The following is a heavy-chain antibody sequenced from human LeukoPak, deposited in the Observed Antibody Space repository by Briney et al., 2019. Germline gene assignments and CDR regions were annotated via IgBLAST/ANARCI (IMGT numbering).Heavy chain of an antibody. CDR1: GGSISSGDYY. D-gene: IGHD3-10*01. CDR2: IYYSGST. J-gene: IGHJ4*01. Sequence: SETLSLTCTVSGGSISSGDYYWSWIRQPPGKGLEWIGYIYYSGSTYYNPSLKSRVTISVDTSKNQFSLKLSSVTAADTAVYYCARARRDLKTEGSGSYYVRESPLRTQAIDYGGQGTLVTVSS. CDR3: ARARRDLKTEGSGSYYVRESPLRTQAIDY. V-gene: IGHV4-30-4*01.